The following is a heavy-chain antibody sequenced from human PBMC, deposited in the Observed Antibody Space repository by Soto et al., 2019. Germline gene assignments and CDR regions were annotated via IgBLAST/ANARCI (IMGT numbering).Heavy chain of an antibody. CDR2: ISAYNGNT. J-gene: IGHJ4*02. CDR1: GYTFNSNC. V-gene: IGHV1-18*01. D-gene: IGHD1-26*01. CDR3: ARDAAVGVFDY. Sequence: APVDPTCKASGYTFNSNCISWLRQAPGQGLEWMGWISAYNGNTNYAQKLQGRVTMTTDTSTSTAYMERRSLRSDDTAVYYCARDAAVGVFDYGGKGTLVTVSS.